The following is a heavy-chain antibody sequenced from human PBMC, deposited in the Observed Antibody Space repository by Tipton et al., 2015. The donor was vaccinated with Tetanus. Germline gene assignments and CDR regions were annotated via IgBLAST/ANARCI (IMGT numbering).Heavy chain of an antibody. D-gene: IGHD2-2*01. CDR1: GFPSTLSFSRYA. V-gene: IGHV3-48*03. Sequence: SLRLSCTASGFPSTLSFSRYAMTWVRQAPGQGLEWVSLISGSGGTTYFADSVQGRFNISRDNSKNSLFLQMNSLGAEDTAVYYCAGEVSTQIWGQGSLVTVSS. CDR2: ISGSGGTT. CDR3: AGEVSTQI. J-gene: IGHJ4*02.